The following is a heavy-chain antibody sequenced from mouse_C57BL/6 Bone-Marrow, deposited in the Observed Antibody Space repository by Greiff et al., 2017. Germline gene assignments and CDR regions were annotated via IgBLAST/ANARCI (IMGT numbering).Heavy chain of an antibody. Sequence: EVKLVESGGGLVQSGRSLRLSCATSGFTFSDFYMEWVRQAPGKGLEWIAASRNKANDYTTEKSASVKGRFIVYRDTSQSILYLQMNALRAEDTAIYYCSRDNNWGYIDVWGTGTTVTVSS. D-gene: IGHD4-1*01. J-gene: IGHJ1*03. CDR3: SRDNNWGYIDV. CDR2: SRNKANDYTT. V-gene: IGHV7-1*01. CDR1: GFTFSDFY.